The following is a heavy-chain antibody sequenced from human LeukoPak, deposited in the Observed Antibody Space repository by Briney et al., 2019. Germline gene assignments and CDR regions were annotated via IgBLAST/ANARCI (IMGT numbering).Heavy chain of an antibody. Sequence: GGSLRLSCVGSGFTFSDYAIHWVRQAPGKGLEWVAVSAHDEVGKQFADSVKGRFTLSRDNSRDSVHLQMNRLRDEDTAVYYCAKDRGYGEHEPFESWGQGTLVTVSS. J-gene: IGHJ4*02. CDR2: SAHDEVGK. D-gene: IGHD4/OR15-4a*01. CDR3: AKDRGYGEHEPFES. V-gene: IGHV3-30*18. CDR1: GFTFSDYA.